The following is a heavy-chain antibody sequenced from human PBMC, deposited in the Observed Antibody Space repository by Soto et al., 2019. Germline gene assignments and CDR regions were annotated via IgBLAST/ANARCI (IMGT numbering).Heavy chain of an antibody. Sequence: QITLKESGPTLVKPTQTLTLTCTFSGFSLRTRGVAVGWFRQPPGKALEWLALIYWDEDKWYSPSLKSTLTIANDTSKNQVVLTMTSVDPVDTATYYFAHRPRGYAYYFNYWGQGILVTVSS. CDR2: IYWDEDK. CDR3: AHRPRGYAYYFNY. J-gene: IGHJ4*02. D-gene: IGHD5-12*01. V-gene: IGHV2-5*02. CDR1: GFSLRTRGVA.